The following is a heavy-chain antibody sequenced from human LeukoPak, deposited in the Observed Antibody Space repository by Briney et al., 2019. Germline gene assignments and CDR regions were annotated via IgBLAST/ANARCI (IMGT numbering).Heavy chain of an antibody. Sequence: PGGSLRLSCVVSGFSFSNAWMSWVRQAPGKGLEWVSAISGSGGSTYYADSVKGRFTISRDNSKNTLYLQMNSLRAEDTAVYYCAKGKDDSSGWYFFYWGQGTLVTVSS. CDR1: GFSFSNAW. CDR3: AKGKDDSSGWYFFY. CDR2: ISGSGGST. D-gene: IGHD6-19*01. J-gene: IGHJ4*02. V-gene: IGHV3-23*01.